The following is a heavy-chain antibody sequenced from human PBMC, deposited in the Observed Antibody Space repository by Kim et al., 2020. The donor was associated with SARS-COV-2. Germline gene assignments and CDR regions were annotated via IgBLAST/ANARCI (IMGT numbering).Heavy chain of an antibody. CDR2: ISGSGGST. J-gene: IGHJ6*02. V-gene: IGHV3-23*01. CDR1: GFTFSSYA. CDR3: AKSIPTVNPYYYYYGMDV. Sequence: GGSLRLSCAASGFTFSSYAMSWVRQAPGKGLEWVSAISGSGGSTYYADSVKGRFTISRDNSKNTLYLQMNSPRAEDTAVYYCAKSIPTVNPYYYYYGMDVWGQGTTVTVSS. D-gene: IGHD4-4*01.